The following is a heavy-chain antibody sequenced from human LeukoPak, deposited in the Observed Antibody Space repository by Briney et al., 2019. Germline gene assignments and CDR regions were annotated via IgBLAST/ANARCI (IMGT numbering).Heavy chain of an antibody. CDR3: ARGRGVRGVISDY. CDR1: GFTFSSYW. J-gene: IGHJ4*02. V-gene: IGHV3-7*01. D-gene: IGHD3-10*01. CDR2: IKQDGSEK. Sequence: PGGSLRLSCAASGFTFSSYWMSWVRQAPGKGLEWVANIKQDGSEKYYVDSVKGRFTISRDNAKNSLCLQMNSLRAEDTAVYYCARGRGVRGVISDYWGQGTLVTVSS.